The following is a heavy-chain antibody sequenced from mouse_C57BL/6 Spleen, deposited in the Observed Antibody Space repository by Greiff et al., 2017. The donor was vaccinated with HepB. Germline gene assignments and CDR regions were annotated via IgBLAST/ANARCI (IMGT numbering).Heavy chain of an antibody. D-gene: IGHD2-4*01. V-gene: IGHV3-6*01. CDR2: ISYDGSN. CDR1: GYSITSGYY. J-gene: IGHJ3*01. CDR3: ARCDDYDGAWFAY. Sequence: EVKLQESGPGLVKPSQSLSLTCSVTGYSITSGYYWNWIRQFPGNKLEWMGYISYDGSNNYNPSLKNRISITRDTSKNQFFLKLNSVTTEDTATYYCARCDDYDGAWFAYWGQGTLVTVSA.